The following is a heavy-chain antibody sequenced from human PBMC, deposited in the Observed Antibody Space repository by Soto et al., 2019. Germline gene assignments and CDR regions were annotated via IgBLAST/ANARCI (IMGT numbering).Heavy chain of an antibody. V-gene: IGHV4-4*02. CDR1: GGSISSSNW. Sequence: QVQLQESGPGLVKPSGTLSLTCAVSGGSISSSNWWSWVRQPPGKGLEWIGEIYHSGSTNYNPSLKSRATXSXDEXKIQFSLKLGSVTAADTAVYYCARVSGSYYYGMDVWGQGTTVTVSS. D-gene: IGHD1-26*01. J-gene: IGHJ6*02. CDR3: ARVSGSYYYGMDV. CDR2: IYHSGST.